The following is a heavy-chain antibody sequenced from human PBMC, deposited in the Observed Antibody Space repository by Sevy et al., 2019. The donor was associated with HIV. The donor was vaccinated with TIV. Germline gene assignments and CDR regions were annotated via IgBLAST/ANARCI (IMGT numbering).Heavy chain of an antibody. Sequence: GSLRLSCAASGFTFSGSAMHWVRQASGKGLEWVGRIRSKANSYATAYAASVKGRFTISRDDSKNTAYLQMNSLKTEDTAVYYCTIGYCSGGSCPPGYYYYYMDVWGKGTTVTVSS. J-gene: IGHJ6*03. CDR1: GFTFSGSA. CDR3: TIGYCSGGSCPPGYYYYYMDV. CDR2: IRSKANSYAT. D-gene: IGHD2-15*01. V-gene: IGHV3-73*01.